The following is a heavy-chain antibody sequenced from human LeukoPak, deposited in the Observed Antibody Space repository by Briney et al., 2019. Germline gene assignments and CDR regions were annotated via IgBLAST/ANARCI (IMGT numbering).Heavy chain of an antibody. CDR1: GFTVSSNY. D-gene: IGHD3-22*01. J-gene: IGHJ4*02. Sequence: PGGTLRLSCAASGFTVSSNYMSWIRQAPGKGLEWVSGIYSSGSTYYADSVKGRFTISRDNSKNTLYLQMNSLRAEDTAVYYCARGYDSSGYYLDYWGQGTLVTVSS. CDR3: ARGYDSSGYYLDY. V-gene: IGHV3-66*01. CDR2: IYSSGST.